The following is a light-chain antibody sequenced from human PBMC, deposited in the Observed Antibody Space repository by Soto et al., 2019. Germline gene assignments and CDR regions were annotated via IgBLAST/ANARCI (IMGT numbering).Light chain of an antibody. CDR2: EVV. J-gene: IGLJ1*01. CDR1: KRDIGVYDF. Sequence: QAALTQPPSAPGSPGQSVTISCTGTKRDIGVYDFVSWYQHHPGKAPRLIIYEVVQRPSGVPDRFSGSKSGNTASLTVSGLQAADEADYFCKSYAGSNTYVFGSGSKLTVL. V-gene: IGLV2-8*01. CDR3: KSYAGSNTYV.